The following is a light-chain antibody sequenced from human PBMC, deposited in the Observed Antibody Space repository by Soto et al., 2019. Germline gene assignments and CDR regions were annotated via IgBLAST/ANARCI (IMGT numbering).Light chain of an antibody. CDR3: QQRSNLPLT. J-gene: IGKJ4*01. CDR1: QNVRRY. CDR2: DSF. Sequence: EIGLTQSPATLSLSPGERATLSCRSSQNVRRYLAWYQQKPGQAPRLLIYDSFKRATGIPPRFSGSGSGTDFTLTISSLEPADFAVYYGQQRSNLPLTFGGGTDVEIK. V-gene: IGKV3-11*01.